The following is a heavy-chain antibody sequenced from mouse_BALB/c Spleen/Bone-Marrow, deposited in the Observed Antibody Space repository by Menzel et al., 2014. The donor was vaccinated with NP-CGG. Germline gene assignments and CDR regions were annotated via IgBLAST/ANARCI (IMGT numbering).Heavy chain of an antibody. D-gene: IGHD1-1*01. CDR1: GFNIKDTY. V-gene: IGHV1S53*02. J-gene: IGHJ3*01. CDR2: ISPGSGDI. CDR3: KSNNYGSSRGFVY. Sequence: QVQLQQSGAELVKPGASVKLSCTASGFNIKDTYMHWVKQRPEQGLKWIGYISPGSGDIKYNEKFKGKATLTADKSSSTAYMQLNSLTSEDAAVYFCKSNNYGSSRGFVYWGQGTLVTVSA.